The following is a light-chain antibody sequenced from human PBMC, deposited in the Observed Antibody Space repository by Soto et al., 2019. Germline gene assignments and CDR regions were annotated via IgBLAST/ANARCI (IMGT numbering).Light chain of an antibody. Sequence: VMTQSPGTLSVSPGERVTLSCRASQSISSRLVWYQRKPGQTPRLLIYDASTRVTGMPGRFSGSGSGTEFTLTISSLQSEDFAVYYCQQYNNWPWTFGQGTRLEIK. CDR3: QQYNNWPWT. CDR2: DAS. J-gene: IGKJ5*01. V-gene: IGKV3-15*01. CDR1: QSISSR.